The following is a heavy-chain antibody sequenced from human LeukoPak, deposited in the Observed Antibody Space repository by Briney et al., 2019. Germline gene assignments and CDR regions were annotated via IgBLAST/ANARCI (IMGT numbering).Heavy chain of an antibody. J-gene: IGHJ6*02. Sequence: GGSLRLSCAASGFTFSSYAMSWVRQAPGKGLEWVSGISASGGSTYYADSVKGRFTISRDNAKNTLYLQMNSLRAEDTAVYYCARDQRWLQSMPVGGYYYYGMDVWGQGTTVTVSS. V-gene: IGHV3-23*01. D-gene: IGHD5-24*01. CDR3: ARDQRWLQSMPVGGYYYYGMDV. CDR1: GFTFSSYA. CDR2: ISASGGST.